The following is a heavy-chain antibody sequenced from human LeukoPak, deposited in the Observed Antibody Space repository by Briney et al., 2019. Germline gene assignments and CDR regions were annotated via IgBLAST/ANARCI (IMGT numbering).Heavy chain of an antibody. V-gene: IGHV4-39*01. J-gene: IGHJ4*02. CDR1: SGSISSSSYY. CDR3: AKSRLTPWGYYFDS. D-gene: IGHD1-26*01. Sequence: PSETLSLTCTVSSGSISSSSYYWGWIRQPPGKGLEWIGSIYYGGSTYYNPSLKSRITISVDAPKNQFSLKLSSVTAPDTAVYYCAKSRLTPWGYYFDSWGQGTLVTVSS. CDR2: IYYGGST.